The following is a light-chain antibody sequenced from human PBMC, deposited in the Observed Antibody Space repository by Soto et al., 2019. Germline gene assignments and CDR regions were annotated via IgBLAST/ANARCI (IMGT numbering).Light chain of an antibody. CDR2: EVS. CDR3: CSYAGSRRV. V-gene: IGLV2-23*02. J-gene: IGLJ1*01. CDR1: SSDVGSYNL. Sequence: QSALTQPASVSGSPGQSITISCTGTSSDVGSYNLVSWYQQHPGKAPKLMIYEVSKRHSGVSNRFSGSKSGNTASLTISGLQAEDEADYYCCSYAGSRRVFGTGTKLTVL.